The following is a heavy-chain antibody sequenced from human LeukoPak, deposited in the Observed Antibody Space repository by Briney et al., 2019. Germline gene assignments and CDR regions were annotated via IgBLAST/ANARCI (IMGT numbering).Heavy chain of an antibody. Sequence: GASVKVSCKVSGYTLTELSMHWVRQAPGKGLEWMGGFDPEDGETIYAQKFQGRVTMTEDTSTDTAYMELSSLRSEDTAVYYCATDRMGLAVVPAAISRAFDIWGQGTMVTVSS. CDR1: GYTLTELS. V-gene: IGHV1-24*01. CDR3: ATDRMGLAVVPAAISRAFDI. J-gene: IGHJ3*02. CDR2: FDPEDGET. D-gene: IGHD2-2*02.